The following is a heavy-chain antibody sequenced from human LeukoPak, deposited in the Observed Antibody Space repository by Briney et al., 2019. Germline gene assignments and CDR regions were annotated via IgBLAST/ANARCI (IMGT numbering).Heavy chain of an antibody. CDR1: GGSISSGGYS. CDR3: ARGRYYYDSSGPPSYYFDY. J-gene: IGHJ4*02. V-gene: IGHV4-30-2*01. Sequence: SETLSLTCAVSGGSISSGGYSWSWIRQPPGKGLEWIGYIYHSGSTYYNPSLKSRVTISVDRSKNQFSLKLSSVTAADTAVYYCARGRYYYDSSGPPSYYFDYWGQGTLVTVSS. D-gene: IGHD3-22*01. CDR2: IYHSGST.